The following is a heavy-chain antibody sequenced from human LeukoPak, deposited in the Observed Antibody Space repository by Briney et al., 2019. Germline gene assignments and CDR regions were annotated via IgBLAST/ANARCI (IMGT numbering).Heavy chain of an antibody. V-gene: IGHV3-30*18. D-gene: IGHD4-17*01. CDR1: GFSFISYG. Sequence: GGSLRLSCAASGFSFISYGMHWVRQAPGKGLEWVGVISDDGRSKAYAASVKGRFTISRDNSKDTLYLQMNSLRAEDTAVYYCAKRPSDYGDYVSYFDYWGQGTLVTVSS. CDR3: AKRPSDYGDYVSYFDY. CDR2: ISDDGRSK. J-gene: IGHJ4*02.